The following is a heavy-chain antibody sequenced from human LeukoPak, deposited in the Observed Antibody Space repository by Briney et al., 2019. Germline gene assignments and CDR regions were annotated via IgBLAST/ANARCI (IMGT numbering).Heavy chain of an antibody. CDR3: ARGYDYGGYVGDFDY. Sequence: GASVKVSCKASGYTFTSYPISWVRQAPGQGLEWMGWITTYNGNTNYAQKLQGRVTMTTDTSTSTAYMDLRGLRSDDTAVYYCARGYDYGGYVGDFDYWGQGTLVVVSS. J-gene: IGHJ4*02. CDR1: GYTFTSYP. CDR2: ITTYNGNT. D-gene: IGHD4-17*01. V-gene: IGHV1-18*01.